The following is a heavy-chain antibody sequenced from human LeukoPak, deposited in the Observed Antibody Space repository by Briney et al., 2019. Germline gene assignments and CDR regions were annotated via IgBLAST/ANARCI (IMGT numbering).Heavy chain of an antibody. J-gene: IGHJ6*03. V-gene: IGHV4-34*01. Sequence: KPSETLSLTCAVYGGSFSGYYWGWIRQPPGKGLEWIGEINHSGSTNYNPSLKSRVTISVDTSKNQFSLKLSSVTAADTAVYYCAGDCSSTSCYRPVFYYYYYMDVWGKGTTVTVSS. D-gene: IGHD2-2*01. CDR1: GGSFSGYY. CDR2: INHSGST. CDR3: AGDCSSTSCYRPVFYYYYYMDV.